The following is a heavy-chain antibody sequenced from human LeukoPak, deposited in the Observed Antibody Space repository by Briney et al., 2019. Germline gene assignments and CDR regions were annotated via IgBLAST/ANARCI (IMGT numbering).Heavy chain of an antibody. V-gene: IGHV3-33*01. Sequence: GGSLRLSCAASGLTFSRYGMHWVRQAPGKGLEWVAVIWYDGSNKYYADSVKGRFTISRDSSKNTLYLQMNSLRAEDTAVYYCARSYYYGSGSYYPFDYWGQGTLVTVSS. J-gene: IGHJ4*02. D-gene: IGHD3-10*01. CDR3: ARSYYYGSGSYYPFDY. CDR2: IWYDGSNK. CDR1: GLTFSRYG.